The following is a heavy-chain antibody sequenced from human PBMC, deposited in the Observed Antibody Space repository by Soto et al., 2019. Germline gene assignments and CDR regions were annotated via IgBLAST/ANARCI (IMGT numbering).Heavy chain of an antibody. CDR2: ISNSGSTI. CDR1: GFTFSDYY. D-gene: IGHD3-3*01. V-gene: IGHV3-11*01. J-gene: IGHJ6*02. Sequence: GGSLRLSCAASGFTFSDYYMSWIRQPPGKGLEWDSYISNSGSTIYFADYVKGRFAISRDNAKNSLYLQMNSLRAEDTAVYCFAMQEVWTGEWLSRYGPGMDVWCQGTTVTVSS. CDR3: AMQEVWTGEWLSRYGPGMDV.